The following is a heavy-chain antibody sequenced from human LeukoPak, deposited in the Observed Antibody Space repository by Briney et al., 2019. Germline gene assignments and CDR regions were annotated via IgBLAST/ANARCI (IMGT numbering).Heavy chain of an antibody. CDR1: GFTFTTYA. CDR3: AKDLALAGTGGGFDV. J-gene: IGHJ3*01. D-gene: IGHD6-19*01. CDR2: ISADDKA. V-gene: IGHV3-23*01. Sequence: GGSLRLSCAASGFTFTTYAINWVRQAPGKGLEWVSGISADDKAYYSDSVKGRLTISSDNSTNTVSLQMSSLRAEDTALYYCAKDLALAGTGGGFDVWGQGTRVAVSS.